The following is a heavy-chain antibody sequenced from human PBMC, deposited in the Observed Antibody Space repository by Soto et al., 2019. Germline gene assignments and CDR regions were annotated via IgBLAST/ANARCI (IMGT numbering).Heavy chain of an antibody. CDR3: ARDLEVGATMVDY. Sequence: GGSLRLSCAASGFTFSSYAMHWVRQAPGKGLEWVAVISYDGSNKYYADSVKGRFTTSRDNSKNTLYLQMNSLRAEDTAVYYCARDLEVGATMVDYWGQGTLVTVSS. CDR1: GFTFSSYA. J-gene: IGHJ4*02. V-gene: IGHV3-30-3*01. CDR2: ISYDGSNK. D-gene: IGHD1-26*01.